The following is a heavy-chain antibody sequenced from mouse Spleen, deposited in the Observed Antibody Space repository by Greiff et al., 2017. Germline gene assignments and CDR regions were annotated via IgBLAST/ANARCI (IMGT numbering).Heavy chain of an antibody. Sequence: EVQGVESGGGLVKLGGSLNLSCAASGFTFSSYAMSWVRQTPEKRLEWVATISSGGGNTYYPDSVKGRFTISRDNAKNTLYLQMSSLKSEDTAMYYCARHDYGNYVGAMDYWGQGTSVTVSS. CDR1: GFTFSSYA. J-gene: IGHJ4*01. V-gene: IGHV5-9-3*01. CDR2: ISSGGGNT. CDR3: ARHDYGNYVGAMDY. D-gene: IGHD2-1*01.